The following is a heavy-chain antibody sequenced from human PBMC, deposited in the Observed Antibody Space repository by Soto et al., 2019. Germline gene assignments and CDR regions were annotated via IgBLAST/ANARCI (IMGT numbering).Heavy chain of an antibody. J-gene: IGHJ4*02. Sequence: EVQLLESGGGLVQPGGSLRLSCAASGFTFSSFAMSWVRQAPGKGLEWVSAIRGGGGGTYYAASVKGRFTITRYNSKNPQYMQMSSLIAEEAAVDYCARVLGGSGSPVDYWGQGTLVTVSS. CDR2: IRGGGGGT. CDR3: ARVLGGSGSPVDY. D-gene: IGHD2-15*01. CDR1: GFTFSSFA. V-gene: IGHV3-23*01.